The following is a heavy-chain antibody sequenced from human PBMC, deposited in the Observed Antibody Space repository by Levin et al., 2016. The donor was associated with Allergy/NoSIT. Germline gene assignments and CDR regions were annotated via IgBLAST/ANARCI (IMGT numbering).Heavy chain of an antibody. Sequence: WIRQPPGKGLEWIGEINHSGSTNYNPSLKSRVTISVDTSKNQFSLKLSSVTAADTAVYYCARIDRRWLQSWAPTYFDYWGQGTLVTVSS. D-gene: IGHD5-24*01. CDR3: ARIDRRWLQSWAPTYFDY. J-gene: IGHJ4*02. CDR2: INHSGST. V-gene: IGHV4-34*01.